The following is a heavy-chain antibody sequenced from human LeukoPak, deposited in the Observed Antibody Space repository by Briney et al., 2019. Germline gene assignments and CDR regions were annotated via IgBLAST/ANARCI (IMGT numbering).Heavy chain of an antibody. V-gene: IGHV3-48*01. Sequence: GGSLRLSCAASGFTFSSYSMNWVRQAPGKGLEWVSYISSSSSTIYYADSVKGRFTISRDNAKNSLYLQMNSLRAEDTAVYYCARDFFYYYDSSGPPAYWGQGTLVTVSS. J-gene: IGHJ4*02. CDR2: ISSSSSTI. CDR1: GFTFSSYS. D-gene: IGHD3-22*01. CDR3: ARDFFYYYDSSGPPAY.